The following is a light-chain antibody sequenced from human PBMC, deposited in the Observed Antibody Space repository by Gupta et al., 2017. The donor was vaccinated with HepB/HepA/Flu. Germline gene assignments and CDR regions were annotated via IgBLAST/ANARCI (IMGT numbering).Light chain of an antibody. J-gene: IGKJ1*01. CDR2: EAT. V-gene: IGKV5-2*01. Sequence: RVNISCQASQDIDDNMDWYQQKPGEAAIFIIQEATSRVTGIPTRFSGSGYGTDFTLTINNLESEDAAYYYCQQQNNFPRAFGQGTKVEIK. CDR3: QQQNNFPRA. CDR1: QDIDDN.